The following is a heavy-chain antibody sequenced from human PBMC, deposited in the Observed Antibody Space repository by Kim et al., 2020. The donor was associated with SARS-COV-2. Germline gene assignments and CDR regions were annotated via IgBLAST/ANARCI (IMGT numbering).Heavy chain of an antibody. J-gene: IGHJ4*02. Sequence: ASVKVSCKASGYTFTSYAMNWVRQAPGQGLEWMGWINTNTGNPTYAQGFTGRFVFSLDTSVSTAYLQISSLKAEDTAVYYCASDPSVITIFGVVIIEPYYFDYWGQGTLVTVSS. CDR2: INTNTGNP. CDR3: ASDPSVITIFGVVIIEPYYFDY. V-gene: IGHV7-4-1*02. D-gene: IGHD3-3*01. CDR1: GYTFTSYA.